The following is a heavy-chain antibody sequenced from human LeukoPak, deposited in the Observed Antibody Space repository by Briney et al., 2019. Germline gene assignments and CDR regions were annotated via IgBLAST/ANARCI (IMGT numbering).Heavy chain of an antibody. CDR2: IWYDGSKR. CDR1: GFSFSSCG. J-gene: IGHJ4*02. Sequence: PGGSLRLSCAAAGFSFSSCGMHWVRQAPGKGLEWVAVIWYDGSKRYYADSVKGRFTISRDDSKNTLYLQMNSLRDEDTAVYYCARDPASSFDYWGQGTLVTVSS. CDR3: ARDPASSFDY. D-gene: IGHD2-15*01. V-gene: IGHV3-33*08.